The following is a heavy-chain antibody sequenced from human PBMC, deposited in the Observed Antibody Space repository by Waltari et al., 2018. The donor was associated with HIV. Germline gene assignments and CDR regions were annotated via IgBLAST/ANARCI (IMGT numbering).Heavy chain of an antibody. CDR1: GFTFSRHG. D-gene: IGHD3-22*01. J-gene: IGHJ4*02. CDR3: ARTPYDTSGYCFDY. V-gene: IGHV3-33*01. Sequence: QVQLVESGGGVVQPGRSLRLSCAASGFTFSRHGMHWVRQAPGKGLEWLAVVWYDGKNKYYADSVKGRFTVSRDNSKNTLFLQMNSLRVDDTAVYYCARTPYDTSGYCFDYWGQGTLVTVSS. CDR2: VWYDGKNK.